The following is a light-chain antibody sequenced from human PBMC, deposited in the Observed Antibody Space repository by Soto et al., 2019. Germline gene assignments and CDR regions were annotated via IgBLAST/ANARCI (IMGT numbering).Light chain of an antibody. CDR1: QRISTW. CDR2: DAS. Sequence: DIQLNKTPYTLSASVGDRLTLTCRASQRISTWLAWYQQKPGKAPKLLISDASSLETGVPSRFSGSGSGTEFTLTINSLQPDDFATYYCQQYKSYWTFGQGTKVDIK. J-gene: IGKJ1*01. CDR3: QQYKSYWT. V-gene: IGKV1-5*01.